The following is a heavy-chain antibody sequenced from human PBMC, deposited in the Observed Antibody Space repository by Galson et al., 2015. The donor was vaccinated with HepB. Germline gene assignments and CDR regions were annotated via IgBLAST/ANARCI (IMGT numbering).Heavy chain of an antibody. CDR2: INPNSGGT. CDR3: ARVAGGSYWGMDV. Sequence: SVKVSCKASGYTFTGYYMHWVRQAPGQGLEWMGWINPNSGGTNYAQKFQGWVTMTRDTSISTAYMELSRLRSDDTAVYYCARVAGGSYWGMDVWGQGTTVTVSS. V-gene: IGHV1-2*04. D-gene: IGHD1-26*01. CDR1: GYTFTGYY. J-gene: IGHJ6*02.